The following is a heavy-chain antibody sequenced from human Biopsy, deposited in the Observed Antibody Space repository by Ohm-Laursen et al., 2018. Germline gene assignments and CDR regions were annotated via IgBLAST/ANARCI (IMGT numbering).Heavy chain of an antibody. CDR2: IIPILRTT. D-gene: IGHD2-2*01. J-gene: IGHJ4*02. CDR3: AREAIGYQLPCDD. Sequence: SVKVSCNAPTGTFNSYGIIWVRQAPGQGLEWMGRIIPILRTTAYAQTFLGRVTITANSPTSTVDMELTSLTSDDTAVYFCAREAIGYQLPCDDWGQGTLVTVSS. CDR1: TGTFNSYG. V-gene: IGHV1-69*11.